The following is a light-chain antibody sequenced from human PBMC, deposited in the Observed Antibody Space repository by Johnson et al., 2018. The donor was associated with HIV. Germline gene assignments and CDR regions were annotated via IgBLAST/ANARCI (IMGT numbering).Light chain of an antibody. CDR1: SSNIGNNY. CDR3: GTWDSYLTAGG. CDR2: DND. Sequence: QPVLTQPPSVSAAPGQKVTISCSGSSSNIGNNYVSWYRQVPGTAPKLLIYDNDKRPSGISDRFSASKSGTSATLGITGLQTGDEADYYCGTWDSYLTAGGFGSGTKVTVL. J-gene: IGLJ1*01. V-gene: IGLV1-51*01.